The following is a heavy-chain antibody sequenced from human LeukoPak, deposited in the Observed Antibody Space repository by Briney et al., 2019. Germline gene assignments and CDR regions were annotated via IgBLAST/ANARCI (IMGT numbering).Heavy chain of an antibody. CDR3: AKGSKMVYYFDS. J-gene: IGHJ4*02. Sequence: HAGGSLRLSCAASGFTFSSYGMHWVRQAPGKGLERVAVISYDGSNKYYADSVKGRLTISRDNSKNTLYLQMNSLRAEDTAVYYCAKGSKMVYYFDSWGQGTLVTVSS. D-gene: IGHD2-8*01. CDR2: ISYDGSNK. V-gene: IGHV3-30*18. CDR1: GFTFSSYG.